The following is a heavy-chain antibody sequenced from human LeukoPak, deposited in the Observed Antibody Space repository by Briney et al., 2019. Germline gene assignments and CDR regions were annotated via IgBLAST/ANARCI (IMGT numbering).Heavy chain of an antibody. Sequence: SGTLSLTCAVSGGSISSSNWWSWVRQPPGKGLEWIGEIYHSGSTNYNPSLKSRVTISVDTSKNQFSLKLSSVTAADTAVYYCAREGAVTTSVDWFDPWGQGTLVTVSS. CDR2: IYHSGST. CDR3: AREGAVTTSVDWFDP. J-gene: IGHJ5*02. CDR1: GGSISSSNW. D-gene: IGHD4-11*01. V-gene: IGHV4-4*02.